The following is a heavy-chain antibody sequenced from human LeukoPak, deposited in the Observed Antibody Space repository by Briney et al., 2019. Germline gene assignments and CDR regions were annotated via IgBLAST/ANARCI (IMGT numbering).Heavy chain of an antibody. J-gene: IGHJ4*02. V-gene: IGHV3-23*01. CDR2: ITGSGTGT. D-gene: IGHD3-22*01. Sequence: GGSLRLSCAASGFTFNIYAMSWVRQAPGKGLEWVSSITGSGTGTFYADSVKGRFTISRDNSESTLYLQVNSLRAEDTAVYYCAKDRPNYYDSSGHYYRRNGDYWGQGTLVTVSS. CDR1: GFTFNIYA. CDR3: AKDRPNYYDSSGHYYRRNGDY.